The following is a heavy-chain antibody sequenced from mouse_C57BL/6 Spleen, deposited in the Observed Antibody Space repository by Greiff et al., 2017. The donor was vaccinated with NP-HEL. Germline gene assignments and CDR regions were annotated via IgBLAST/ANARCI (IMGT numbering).Heavy chain of an antibody. D-gene: IGHD1-1*01. CDR2: IWSGGST. V-gene: IGHV2-4*01. CDR1: GFSLTSYG. CDR3: AKNGGYYGYWYFDV. Sequence: VQLVESGPGLVQPSQSLSITCTVSGFSLTSYGVHWVRQPPGKGLEWLGVIWSGGSTDYNAAFISRLSISKDNSKSQVFFKMNSLQADDTAIYYCAKNGGYYGYWYFDVWGTGTTVTVSS. J-gene: IGHJ1*03.